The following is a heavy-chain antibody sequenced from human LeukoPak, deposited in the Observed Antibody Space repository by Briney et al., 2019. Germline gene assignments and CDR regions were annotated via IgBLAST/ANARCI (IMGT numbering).Heavy chain of an antibody. J-gene: IGHJ4*02. CDR1: GYTFTSYD. CDR2: MNPNSGNT. V-gene: IGHV1-8*01. CDR3: ARPLRMTTVTTFGY. D-gene: IGHD4-17*01. Sequence: ASVKVSCKASGYTFTSYDINWVRQATGQGLEWMGWMNPNSGNTGYAQKFQGRVTMTRNTSISTAYMELSSLRSEDTAAYYCARPLRMTTVTTFGYWGQGTLVTVSS.